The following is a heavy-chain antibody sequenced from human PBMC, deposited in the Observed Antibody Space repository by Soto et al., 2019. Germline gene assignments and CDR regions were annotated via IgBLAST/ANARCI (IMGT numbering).Heavy chain of an antibody. J-gene: IGHJ4*02. V-gene: IGHV4-34*10. CDR2: IHHSGST. CDR1: GATFSGYY. Sequence: SETLSLTCSVYGATFSGYYWSLIRQSPGKGLEWIGEIHHSGSTHYNPSLKSRLTFSIDEYKSQFYMMLTSVTAADTALYFCARGNSQSGYDSWGQGSLITVSS. CDR3: ARGNSQSGYDS. D-gene: IGHD5-18*01.